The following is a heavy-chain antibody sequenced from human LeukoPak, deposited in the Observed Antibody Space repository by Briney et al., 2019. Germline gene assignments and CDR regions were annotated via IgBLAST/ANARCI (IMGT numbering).Heavy chain of an antibody. V-gene: IGHV4-39*07. CDR3: ARDPAVAGTVF. CDR2: IYYSGST. D-gene: IGHD6-19*01. Sequence: KPSETLSLTCTVSGGSISSSSYYWGWIRQPLGKGLEWIGRIYYSGSTYYNPSLKSRVTISVDTSKNQFSLKLSSVTAADTAVYYCARDPAVAGTVFWGQGTLVTVSS. J-gene: IGHJ4*02. CDR1: GGSISSSSYY.